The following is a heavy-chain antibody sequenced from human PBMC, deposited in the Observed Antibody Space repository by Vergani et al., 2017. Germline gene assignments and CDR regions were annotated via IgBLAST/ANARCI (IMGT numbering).Heavy chain of an antibody. CDR2: MNPNSGNT. CDR1: GYTFTSYD. V-gene: IGHV1-8*01. CDR3: ARGGISVYLDGWFDP. D-gene: IGHD3-3*02. J-gene: IGHJ5*02. Sequence: VSCKASGYTFTSYDINWVRQATGQGLEWMGWMNPNSGNTGYAQKFQGRVTMTRNTSISTAYMELSSLRSEDTAVYYCARGGISVYLDGWFDPWGQGTLVTVSS.